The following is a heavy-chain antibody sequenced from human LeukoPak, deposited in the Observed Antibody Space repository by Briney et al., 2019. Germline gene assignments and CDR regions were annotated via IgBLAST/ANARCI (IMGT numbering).Heavy chain of an antibody. D-gene: IGHD3-10*01. J-gene: IGHJ5*02. CDR2: ISSSSYI. CDR1: GFTFNNSA. Sequence: GGSLRLSCAASGFTFNNSAMSWVRQAPGTGLEWVSSISSSSYIYYADSVKGRFTISRDNTKNSLYLQMNSLRAEDTAVYYCARNYYYGSGSYYNVDKKGNWFDPWGQGTLVTVSS. CDR3: ARNYYYGSGSYYNVDKKGNWFDP. V-gene: IGHV3-21*01.